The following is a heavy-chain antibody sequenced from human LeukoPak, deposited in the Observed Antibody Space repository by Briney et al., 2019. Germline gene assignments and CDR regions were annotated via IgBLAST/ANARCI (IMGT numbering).Heavy chain of an antibody. D-gene: IGHD3-9*01. CDR3: ARGMDYDILAGPPDY. CDR2: ISYDGSNK. Sequence: GRSLRLSCAASEFTFSSYAMHWVRQAPDKGLEWVAHISYDGSNKEFADSVKGRFTISRDNSKNSLYMQMNSLRGEDTAVYYCARGMDYDILAGPPDYWGQGTLVTVSS. CDR1: EFTFSSYA. J-gene: IGHJ4*02. V-gene: IGHV3-30*04.